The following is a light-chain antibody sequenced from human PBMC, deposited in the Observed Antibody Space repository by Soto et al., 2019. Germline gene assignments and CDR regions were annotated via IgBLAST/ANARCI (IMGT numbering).Light chain of an antibody. V-gene: IGLV2-23*01. Sequence: QSALTQPASVSGSPGQSITISCTGTSSDVGSYNHVSWYQQHPGKAPKLMIYEGSKRPSGVSNRFSGSKSGNTASLTISGLQAEDEADNYCCSYAGSSNYVFGTGTKLTVL. CDR1: SSDVGSYNH. CDR3: CSYAGSSNYV. CDR2: EGS. J-gene: IGLJ1*01.